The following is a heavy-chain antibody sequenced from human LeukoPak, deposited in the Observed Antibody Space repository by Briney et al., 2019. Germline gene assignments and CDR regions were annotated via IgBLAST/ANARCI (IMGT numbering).Heavy chain of an antibody. D-gene: IGHD5-18*01. V-gene: IGHV1-2*06. CDR3: ARVVYSYGYPQH. Sequence: ASVKVSCKASGYTFTGYYMHWVRQAPGQGLEWMGRINPNSGGTNYAQKFQGRVTMTRDTSISTAYMELSRLRSDDTAVYYCARVVYSYGYPQHWGQGTLVTVSS. CDR2: INPNSGGT. J-gene: IGHJ1*01. CDR1: GYTFTGYY.